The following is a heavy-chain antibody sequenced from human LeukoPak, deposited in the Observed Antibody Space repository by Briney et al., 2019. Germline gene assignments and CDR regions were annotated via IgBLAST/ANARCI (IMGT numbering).Heavy chain of an antibody. V-gene: IGHV1-46*01. D-gene: IGHD1-1*01. CDR3: ARDRGTTGTILDY. Sequence: GASVKVSCKASGYTFTSYYIYWVRQAPGQGLEWMGIINPSGGSTNYAQKFQGRVTVTRDTSTSTVYMELSSLRSEDTAVYYCARDRGTTGTILDYWGQGTLVTVSS. CDR1: GYTFTSYY. CDR2: INPSGGST. J-gene: IGHJ4*02.